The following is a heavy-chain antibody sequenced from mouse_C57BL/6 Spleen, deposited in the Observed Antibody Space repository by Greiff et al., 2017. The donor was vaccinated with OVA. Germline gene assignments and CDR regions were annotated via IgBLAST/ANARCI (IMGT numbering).Heavy chain of an antibody. V-gene: IGHV1-18*01. CDR1: GYTFTDYY. Sequence: EVQLQQSGPELVKPGASVKISCKASGYTFTDYYMDWVKQSHGKSLEWIGDINPNNGGTIYNQKFKGKATLTVDKSSSTAYMELRSLTSEDTAVYYSARRGYGSSYHWYFDVWGTGTTVTVSS. J-gene: IGHJ1*03. D-gene: IGHD1-1*01. CDR3: ARRGYGSSYHWYFDV. CDR2: INPNNGGT.